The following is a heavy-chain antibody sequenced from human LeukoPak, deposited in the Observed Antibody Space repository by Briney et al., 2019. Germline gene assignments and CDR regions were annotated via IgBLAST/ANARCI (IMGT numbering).Heavy chain of an antibody. Sequence: SVKVSCKASGGTFSSYAISWVRQAPGQGLEWMGRIIPILGIANYAQKFQGRVTITADKSTSTAYMELSSLRSEDTAVYYCARGPSGYYEYYFDYWGQGTLVTVSS. CDR3: ARGPSGYYEYYFDY. J-gene: IGHJ4*02. CDR2: IIPILGIA. D-gene: IGHD3-22*01. CDR1: GGTFSSYA. V-gene: IGHV1-69*04.